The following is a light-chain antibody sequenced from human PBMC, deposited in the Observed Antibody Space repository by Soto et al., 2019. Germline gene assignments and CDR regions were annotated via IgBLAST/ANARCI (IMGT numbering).Light chain of an antibody. V-gene: IGKV3-11*01. CDR1: QSVSTY. CDR3: QQRSNWPPLT. J-gene: IGKJ4*01. Sequence: EIVLTQSPATLSLSPGERATLSCRASQSVSTYLAWYQQKPGQAPRLLIYDASNRATGITTRFSGSGSGTDFTLTISNLEPEDFAVYYCQQRSNWPPLTFGGGTKVEIK. CDR2: DAS.